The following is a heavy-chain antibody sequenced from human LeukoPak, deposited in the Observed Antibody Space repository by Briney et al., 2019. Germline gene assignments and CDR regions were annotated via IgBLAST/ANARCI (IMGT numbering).Heavy chain of an antibody. Sequence: GGSLRLSCAASGFTFSNYAMSWVRQAPGKGLEWFSAITGGGDDTYHADSVKGRLTISRDNSKNTLYLQMNSLRVEDTAVHYCAKGSDSSRPYYFDYWGQGALVTVSS. D-gene: IGHD1-26*01. CDR3: AKGSDSSRPYYFDY. V-gene: IGHV3-23*01. CDR1: GFTFSNYA. J-gene: IGHJ4*02. CDR2: ITGGGDDT.